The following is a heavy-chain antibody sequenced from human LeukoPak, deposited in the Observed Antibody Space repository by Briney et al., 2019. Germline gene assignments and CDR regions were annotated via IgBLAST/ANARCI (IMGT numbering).Heavy chain of an antibody. D-gene: IGHD2-15*01. CDR3: ARSYCSGGSCYSDY. CDR1: GYTFTSYG. Sequence: GASVKVSCKASGYTFTSYGISWVRQAPGQGLEWMGRIIPIFGTANYAQKFQGRVTITADKSTSTAYMELSSLRSEDTAVYYCARSYCSGGSCYSDYWGQGTLVTVPS. CDR2: IIPIFGTA. J-gene: IGHJ4*02. V-gene: IGHV1-69*06.